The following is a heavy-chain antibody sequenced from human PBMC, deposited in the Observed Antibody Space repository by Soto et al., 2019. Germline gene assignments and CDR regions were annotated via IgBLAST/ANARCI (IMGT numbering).Heavy chain of an antibody. Sequence: SETLSLTCTVSGGSISSYYWSWIRQPPGKGLEWIGYIYYSGSTNYNTSLKSRVTISVDTSKNQFSLKLSSVTAADTAVYYCARDPPRYDFWSGYYFSGEFDPWGQGTLVTVSS. J-gene: IGHJ5*02. CDR1: GGSISSYY. D-gene: IGHD3-3*01. CDR2: IYYSGST. CDR3: ARDPPRYDFWSGYYFSGEFDP. V-gene: IGHV4-59*01.